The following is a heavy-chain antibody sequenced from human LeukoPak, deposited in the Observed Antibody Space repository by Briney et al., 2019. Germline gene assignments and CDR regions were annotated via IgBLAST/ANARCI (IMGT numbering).Heavy chain of an antibody. CDR2: IYYSGTT. J-gene: IGHJ4*02. Sequence: PSETLSLTCTVSGGSISGGGNYWSWIRQHPGKGLEWIGYIYYSGTTYYNPSLKSRVTISLDTPKNQFSLKLNSVTATDTAVYYCATGGATSIDYWGQGTLVTVSS. D-gene: IGHD1-26*01. CDR1: GGSISGGGNY. CDR3: ATGGATSIDY. V-gene: IGHV4-31*03.